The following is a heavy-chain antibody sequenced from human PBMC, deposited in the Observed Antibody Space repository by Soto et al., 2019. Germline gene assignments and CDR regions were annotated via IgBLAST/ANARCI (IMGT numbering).Heavy chain of an antibody. J-gene: IGHJ4*01. D-gene: IGHD1-26*01. V-gene: IGHV6-1*01. CDR1: GDSVSSNSAG. CDR3: ARGEQYSGRIFDY. CDR2: TYYRSKWYY. Sequence: PSQTLSLTCAITGDSVSSNSAGWSWVRQSPSRGLEWLGRTYYRSKWYYEYAVSVRGRITIDPDTSKNQYSLQLNSVTPEDTAVYFCARGEQYSGRIFDYWGQGTLVTVSS.